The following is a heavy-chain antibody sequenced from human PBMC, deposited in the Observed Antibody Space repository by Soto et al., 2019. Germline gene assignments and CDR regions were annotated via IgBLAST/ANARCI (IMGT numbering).Heavy chain of an antibody. CDR2: IYYSGST. Sequence: QVQLQESGPGLVKPSQTLSLTCTVSGGSISSGGYYWSWIRQHPGKGLEWIGYIYYSGSTYYNPSRKXRXTXSXXTSKNQFPLKLSSVTAADTAVYYCARVGGINWFDPWGQGTLVTVSS. J-gene: IGHJ5*02. V-gene: IGHV4-31*03. D-gene: IGHD3-16*01. CDR1: GGSISSGGYY. CDR3: ARVGGINWFDP.